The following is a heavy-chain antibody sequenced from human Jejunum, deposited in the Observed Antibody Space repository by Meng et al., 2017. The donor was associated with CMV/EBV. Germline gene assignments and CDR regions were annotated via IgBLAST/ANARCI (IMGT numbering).Heavy chain of an antibody. V-gene: IGHV3-23*01. CDR3: AGGDYGGYYY. J-gene: IGHJ4*02. Sequence: SCAASGFTFSHYAMSWVRRAPGQGLEWVSTISNTGGTTFYADSVKGRFAISRDNSKNTLNLQMNSLRAEDTAVYYCAGGDYGGYYYWGQGTLVTVSS. CDR1: GFTFSHYA. CDR2: ISNTGGTT. D-gene: IGHD5-12*01.